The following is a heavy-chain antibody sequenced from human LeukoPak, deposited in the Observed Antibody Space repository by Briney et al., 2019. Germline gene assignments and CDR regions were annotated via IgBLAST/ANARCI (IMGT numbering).Heavy chain of an antibody. CDR3: AREDVEMATPPAFDI. D-gene: IGHD5-24*01. V-gene: IGHV4-39*07. CDR1: GGSISSSSYY. J-gene: IGHJ3*02. Sequence: SETLSLTCTVSGGSISSSSYYWGWIRQPPGKGLEWIGSIYHSGSTNYNPSLKSRVTISVDTSKNQFSLKLSSVTAADTAVYYCAREDVEMATPPAFDIWGQGTMVTVSS. CDR2: IYHSGST.